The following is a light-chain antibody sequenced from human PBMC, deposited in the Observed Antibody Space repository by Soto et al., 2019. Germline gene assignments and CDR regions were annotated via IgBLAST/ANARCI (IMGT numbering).Light chain of an antibody. Sequence: IVSRQSPAKLTVPDGERASLSCRTRQSVSSSVAWYQQKAGQAPRLIIYDSSSRATGVPARFSGSGSGTEFSLAISSLQAEDFAVYYCQQYYNWPPTWTFGQGTKVDIK. V-gene: IGKV3-15*01. CDR1: QSVSSS. J-gene: IGKJ1*01. CDR2: DSS. CDR3: QQYYNWPPTWT.